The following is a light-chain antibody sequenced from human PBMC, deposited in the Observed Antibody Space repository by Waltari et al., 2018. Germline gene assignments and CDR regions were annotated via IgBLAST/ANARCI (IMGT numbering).Light chain of an antibody. Sequence: HSALTQPASVSGSPGQSITISCTGTSSDVGGYNYVSWYQKHPGKAPKLMIFDVSYRTSGISNRFSGSKSGNTASLTISVLQAEDEADYYCSSYISSDTLELFGGGTSLTVL. V-gene: IGLV2-14*03. J-gene: IGLJ2*01. CDR2: DVS. CDR1: SSDVGGYNY. CDR3: SSYISSDTLEL.